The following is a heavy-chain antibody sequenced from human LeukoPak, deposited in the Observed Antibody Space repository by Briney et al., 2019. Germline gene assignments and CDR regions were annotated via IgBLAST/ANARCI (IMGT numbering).Heavy chain of an antibody. Sequence: SETLSLTCTVSGYSISSGYYWGWIRQSPGRGLEWIGSVYHSGSNYYNPSLKSRVTISVDTSKNQYSLEPNSVTAADTAVYYCTRSSYGSGTYYFDHWGQGILVTVSS. CDR2: VYHSGSN. V-gene: IGHV4-38-2*02. CDR1: GYSISSGYY. J-gene: IGHJ4*02. CDR3: TRSSYGSGTYYFDH. D-gene: IGHD3-10*01.